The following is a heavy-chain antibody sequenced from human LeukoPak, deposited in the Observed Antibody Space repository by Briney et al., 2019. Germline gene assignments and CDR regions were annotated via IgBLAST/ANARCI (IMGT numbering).Heavy chain of an antibody. V-gene: IGHV3-33*08. Sequence: GRSLRLSCAASGFTFSSYAMHWVRQAPGKGLEWVALIWYDGSNKYYTDSVKGRLTISRDNSKNTLYLQMNSLRAEDTAIYYCAREGPRGNSQFDYWGQGTLVTVSS. CDR2: IWYDGSNK. J-gene: IGHJ4*02. CDR3: AREGPRGNSQFDY. D-gene: IGHD2/OR15-2a*01. CDR1: GFTFSSYA.